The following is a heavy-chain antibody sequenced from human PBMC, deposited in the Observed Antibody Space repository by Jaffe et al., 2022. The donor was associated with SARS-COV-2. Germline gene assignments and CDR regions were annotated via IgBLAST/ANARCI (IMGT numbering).Heavy chain of an antibody. Sequence: QLQLQESGPGLVKPSETLSLTCTVSGGSISSSSYYWGWIRQPPGKGLEWIGSIYYSGSTYYNPSLKSRVTISVDTSKNQFSLKLSSVTAADTAVYYCASFWGSYSSGPIDYWGQGTLVTVSS. CDR2: IYYSGST. V-gene: IGHV4-39*01. J-gene: IGHJ4*02. CDR3: ASFWGSYSSGPIDY. CDR1: GGSISSSSYY. D-gene: IGHD6-19*01.